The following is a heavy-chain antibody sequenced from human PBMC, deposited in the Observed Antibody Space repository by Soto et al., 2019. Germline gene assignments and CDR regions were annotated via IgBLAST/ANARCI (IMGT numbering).Heavy chain of an antibody. CDR3: ARLSAGHGDNHDY. CDR1: GGSISRYY. D-gene: IGHD4-17*01. CDR2: IYHTGTT. Sequence: QVQLEESGPGLVKPSETLSLTCTVSGGSISRYYCSWIRQSPGKGLEWIGYIYHTGTTDYNPSLKSRVTISVDTSKKQFSLRLRSVTAADTAIYYCARLSAGHGDNHDYWGQGTLVTVSS. J-gene: IGHJ4*02. V-gene: IGHV4-59*08.